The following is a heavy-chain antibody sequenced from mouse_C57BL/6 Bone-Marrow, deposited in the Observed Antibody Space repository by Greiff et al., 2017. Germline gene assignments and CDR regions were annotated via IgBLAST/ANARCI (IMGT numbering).Heavy chain of an antibody. CDR3: ASPAIVTPYYFDY. V-gene: IGHV1-7*01. Sequence: QVQLQPSGAELAKPGASVKLSCKASGYTFTSYWMHWVKQRPGQGLEWIGYINPSSGYTKYNQKFKDKATLTADKSSSTAYMQLSSLTYEDSAVYYCASPAIVTPYYFDYWGQGTTLTVSS. J-gene: IGHJ2*01. CDR1: GYTFTSYW. D-gene: IGHD2-5*01. CDR2: INPSSGYT.